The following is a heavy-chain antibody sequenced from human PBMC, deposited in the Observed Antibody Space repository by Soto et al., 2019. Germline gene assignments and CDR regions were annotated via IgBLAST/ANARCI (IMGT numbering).Heavy chain of an antibody. CDR3: ARDFDHSFDY. Sequence: QVQLVESGGGVVQPERSLRLSCEASGFTFSSYGMHWVRQAPGKGLEWVAIVWYDGTNKYYADSVKGRFTISRDNSKNTLYLQMNSLRVEDTAVYFCARDFDHSFDYWGQGTLVTVSS. D-gene: IGHD3-9*01. J-gene: IGHJ4*02. CDR1: GFTFSSYG. CDR2: VWYDGTNK. V-gene: IGHV3-33*01.